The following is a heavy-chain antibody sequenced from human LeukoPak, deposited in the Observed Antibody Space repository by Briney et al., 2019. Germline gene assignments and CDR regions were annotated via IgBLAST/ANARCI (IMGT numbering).Heavy chain of an antibody. CDR2: ISYDGSNK. CDR3: ARDNGSYGFDY. J-gene: IGHJ4*02. V-gene: IGHV3-30*03. D-gene: IGHD1-26*01. CDR1: GFTFSSYS. Sequence: GGSLRLSCAPSGFTFSSYSMNWLRQAPGKGLEWVAVISYDGSNKYYADSVQGRFTISRDNSKKTLYLQRNSLRAEDRAVYYCARDNGSYGFDYWGQGSLVTVSS.